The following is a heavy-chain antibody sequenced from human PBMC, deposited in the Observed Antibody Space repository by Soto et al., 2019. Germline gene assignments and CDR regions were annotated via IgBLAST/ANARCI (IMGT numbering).Heavy chain of an antibody. CDR2: IYYSGST. J-gene: IGHJ4*02. Sequence: SETLSLTCTVSGGSISRSSYYWGWIRQPPGKGLEWIGSIYYSGSTNYNPSLKSRVTISVDTSKNQFSLKVNSVTAADTAVYYCARDHPHSYGVYYFDYWGQGTPVTVSS. V-gene: IGHV4-39*07. CDR1: GGSISRSSYY. D-gene: IGHD5-18*01. CDR3: ARDHPHSYGVYYFDY.